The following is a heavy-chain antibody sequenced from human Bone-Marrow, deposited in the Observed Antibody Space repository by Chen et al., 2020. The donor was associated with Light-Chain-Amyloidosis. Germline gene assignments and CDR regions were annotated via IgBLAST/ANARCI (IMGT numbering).Heavy chain of an antibody. Sequence: EVQLAQSGPDVKKPGESLKISCKGPGYTFPNYWIGWVRQMPGKGLEWMGVIYPDDSDARYSPSFEGQVTISADKSITTAYLQWRSLKASDTAMYHCARRRDGYNFDYWGQGTLVTVSS. CDR2: IYPDDSDA. CDR3: ARRRDGYNFDY. D-gene: IGHD5-12*01. V-gene: IGHV5-51*01. J-gene: IGHJ4*02. CDR1: GYTFPNYW.